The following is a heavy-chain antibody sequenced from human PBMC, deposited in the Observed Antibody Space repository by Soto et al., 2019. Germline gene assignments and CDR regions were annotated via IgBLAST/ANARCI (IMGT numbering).Heavy chain of an antibody. CDR2: IWHDGGNK. J-gene: IGHJ4*02. V-gene: IGHV3-33*01. D-gene: IGHD1-26*01. Sequence: GGSLRLSCAASGFTFSSYGMYWVRQAPGKGLEWVAVIWHDGGNKYYADSVKGRFTISRDNSKNTLYLQMNSLSAEDTAVYYCAREGGGSYYSYFDYWGQGTLVTVSS. CDR3: AREGGGSYYSYFDY. CDR1: GFTFSSYG.